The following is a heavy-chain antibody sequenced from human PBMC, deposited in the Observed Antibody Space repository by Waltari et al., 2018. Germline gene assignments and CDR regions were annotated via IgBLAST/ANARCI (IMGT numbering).Heavy chain of an antibody. CDR1: GGSISSSNW. J-gene: IGHJ4*02. CDR3: ARGLSYFDY. V-gene: IGHV4-4*02. Sequence: QVQLQESGPGLVKPSGTQSLTCAVSGGSISSSNWWSWVRQPPGKGLEWIGVIYRGGGTNYYPAFKRRVTTSVGKSKNQFSQKQSSVPAADTAVYYCARGLSYFDYWGQGTLVTVSS. CDR2: IYRGGGT.